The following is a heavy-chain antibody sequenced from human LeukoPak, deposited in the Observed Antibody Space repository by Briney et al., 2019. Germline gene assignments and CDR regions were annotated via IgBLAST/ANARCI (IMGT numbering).Heavy chain of an antibody. CDR2: VSGSGDRT. J-gene: IGHJ4*02. D-gene: IGHD3-10*01. V-gene: IGHV3-23*01. CDR3: ANSRGYGSGNL. CDR1: GFTFSNYA. Sequence: PGGSLRLSCAASGFTFSNYAMSWVRQAPGKGLEWISAVSGSGDRTYYAGSVKGRFTISRDNSKNIVYLRMNSLRAEDTAVYFCANSRGYGSGNLWGQGTLVIVS.